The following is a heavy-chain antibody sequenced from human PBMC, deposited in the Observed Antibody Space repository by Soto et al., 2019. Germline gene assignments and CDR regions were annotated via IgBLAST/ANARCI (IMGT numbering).Heavy chain of an antibody. CDR3: AREYAVKTLLNSGSLHFDY. V-gene: IGHV1-2*07. J-gene: IGHJ4*02. CDR1: GYIFTDHY. CDR2: INVKTGAA. Sequence: QVQLVQSGAEVRKPGASVKVSCKASGYIFTDHYVNWVRQAPGQGLEWMGWINVKTGAAKNVHQFQRRVTMTRDTYVSTTYMELSRLKSDDTAVYYCAREYAVKTLLNSGSLHFDYGGQGTLVTVSS. D-gene: IGHD1-26*01.